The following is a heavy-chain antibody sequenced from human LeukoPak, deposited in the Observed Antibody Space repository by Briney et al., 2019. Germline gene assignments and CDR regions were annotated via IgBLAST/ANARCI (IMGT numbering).Heavy chain of an antibody. J-gene: IGHJ4*02. CDR2: IYSGGST. V-gene: IGHV3-53*01. D-gene: IGHD4-23*01. CDR1: GFTVSSNY. Sequence: GGSLRLSCAASGFTVSSNYMSWVRQAPGKGLEWVSVIYSGGSTYYADSVKGRFTISRDNSKNTLYLQMNSLRAEDTAVDYCARDYSGNSRIPIWGQGTLVTVSS. CDR3: ARDYSGNSRIPI.